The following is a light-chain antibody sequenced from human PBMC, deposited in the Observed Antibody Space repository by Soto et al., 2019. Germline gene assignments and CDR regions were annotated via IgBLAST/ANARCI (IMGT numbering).Light chain of an antibody. CDR2: DAF. V-gene: IGKV3-11*01. J-gene: IGKJ3*01. CDR3: QHRSDWRFT. Sequence: EIVLTQSPATLALSPGEGASLSCRASQSVRNYLAWYQQKPGQAPRLLIYDAFNRATGIPTRFSGSGSGTDFTLTISRLEPEDFAVYYCQHRSDWRFTFGPGTKLEIK. CDR1: QSVRNY.